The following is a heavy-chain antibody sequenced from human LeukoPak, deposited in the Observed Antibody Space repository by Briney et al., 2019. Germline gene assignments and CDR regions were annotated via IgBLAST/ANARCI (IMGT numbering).Heavy chain of an antibody. V-gene: IGHV3-23*01. J-gene: IGHJ3*02. D-gene: IGHD5-24*01. Sequence: GGSLRLSCAASGFTFTNYAMNWVRQAPGKGLEWVSTFSPSGDDTYYADSVKGRFTISRDISKNTLYLQMNSLRAEDTAVYYCARRAYNWGAFDIWGQGTMVTASS. CDR1: GFTFTNYA. CDR3: ARRAYNWGAFDI. CDR2: FSPSGDDT.